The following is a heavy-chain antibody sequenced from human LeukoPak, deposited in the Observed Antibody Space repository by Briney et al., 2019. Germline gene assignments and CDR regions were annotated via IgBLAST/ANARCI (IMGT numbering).Heavy chain of an antibody. CDR2: ISGSGAST. V-gene: IGHV3-23*01. CDR3: AKDQSRVGASDPFDS. CDR1: GFTFTNCA. D-gene: IGHD1-26*01. Sequence: GGSLRLSCAASGFTFTNCAMTWVRQAPGKGLEWVSSISGSGASTYHSDSVKGRFTISRDNSKNTVYLQMNSLSVEDTAVYYCAKDQSRVGASDPFDSWGQGTLVTVSS. J-gene: IGHJ5*01.